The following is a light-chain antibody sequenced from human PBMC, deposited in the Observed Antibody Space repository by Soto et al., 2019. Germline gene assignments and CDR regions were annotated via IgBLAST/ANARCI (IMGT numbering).Light chain of an antibody. J-gene: IGKJ3*01. CDR1: QSVSSSY. Sequence: DNVLTQSPGTLSLSPGERATLSCRASQSVSSSYLAWYQQKPGRAPRLLIYGASSRATGIPDRFSGSGSGKDFTLTISRLEPEDFAVYYCQHYGSSLLFTFGPGTKVDIK. V-gene: IGKV3-20*01. CDR3: QHYGSSLLFT. CDR2: GAS.